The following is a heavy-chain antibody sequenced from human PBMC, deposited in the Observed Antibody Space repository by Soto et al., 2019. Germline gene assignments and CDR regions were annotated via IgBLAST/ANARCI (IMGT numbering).Heavy chain of an antibody. D-gene: IGHD3-10*01. CDR3: AKVGFGDLDH. Sequence: GGSLRLSCAASGFTFTSYAMAWVRQAPGKGLEWVSTITFSGGDTYYADSVKGRFTISRDNSKNTVYLQLNSLRADDTAVFYCAKVGFGDLDHWGQGTRVTVSS. CDR1: GFTFTSYA. CDR2: ITFSGGDT. V-gene: IGHV3-23*01. J-gene: IGHJ4*02.